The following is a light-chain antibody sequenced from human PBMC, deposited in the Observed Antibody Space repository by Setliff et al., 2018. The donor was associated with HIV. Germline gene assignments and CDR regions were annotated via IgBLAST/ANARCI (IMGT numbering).Light chain of an antibody. CDR1: SSDVGGYNY. CDR3: SSYAITNTLP. CDR2: EVR. V-gene: IGLV2-14*01. Sequence: QSVLTQPASVSGSPGQSITISCTGTSSDVGGYNYVSWYQQHPGKAPKLITYEVRNRPSGVSNRFSGSKSGNTASLTISGLQTEDEGDYYCSSYAITNTLPFGTGTKVTVL. J-gene: IGLJ1*01.